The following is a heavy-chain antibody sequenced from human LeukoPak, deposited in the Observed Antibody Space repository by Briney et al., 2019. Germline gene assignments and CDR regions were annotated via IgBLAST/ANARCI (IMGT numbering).Heavy chain of an antibody. V-gene: IGHV3-30*02. J-gene: IGHJ3*02. CDR1: GFTFSSYG. CDR3: GKYEGNMVRGVILNAFDI. CDR2: IRYDGSNK. D-gene: IGHD3-10*01. Sequence: GGSLRLSCAASGFTFSSYGMHWVRQAPGKGLEWVAFIRYDGSNKYYADSVKGRFTISRDNSKNTLYLQMNSLRAEDTAVYYCGKYEGNMVRGVILNAFDIWGQGTMVTVSS.